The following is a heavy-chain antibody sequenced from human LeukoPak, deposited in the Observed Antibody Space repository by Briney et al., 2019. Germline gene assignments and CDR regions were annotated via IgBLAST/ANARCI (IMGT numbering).Heavy chain of an antibody. CDR3: ASEPYGSGSFLGAFDI. Sequence: SETLSLTCTVSGGSISSSSYYWGWIRQPPGKGLEWIGSINYSGNTYYNPSLRTRVTISIDTSKNQFSLKLSSVTAADTAVYYCASEPYGSGSFLGAFDIWGQGTMVTVSS. CDR2: INYSGNT. J-gene: IGHJ3*02. V-gene: IGHV4-39*01. D-gene: IGHD3-10*01. CDR1: GGSISSSSYY.